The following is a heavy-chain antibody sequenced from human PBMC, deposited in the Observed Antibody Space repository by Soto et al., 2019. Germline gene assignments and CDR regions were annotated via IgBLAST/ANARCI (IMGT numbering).Heavy chain of an antibody. CDR1: GYSITTYV. D-gene: IGHD1-26*01. V-gene: IGHV1-3*01. CDR2: INAGNGNT. J-gene: IGHJ4*02. Sequence: QVQLVQSGAEVKKPGTSVKVSCKASGYSITTYVTHWVRQAPGQGLEWMAWINAGNGNTKHSQNFQGRVTITKDTSANTAYMELSGLRSEDTAVYYCASGRGSYYQYYLDYWGQGTLVTVSS. CDR3: ASGRGSYYQYYLDY.